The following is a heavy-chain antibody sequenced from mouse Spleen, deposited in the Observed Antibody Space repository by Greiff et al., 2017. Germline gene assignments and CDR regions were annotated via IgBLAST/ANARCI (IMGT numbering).Heavy chain of an antibody. D-gene: IGHD2-10*01. J-gene: IGHJ4*01. V-gene: IGHV2-6-5*01. CDR1: GFSLTDYG. Sequence: VMLVESGPGLVAPSQSLSITCTVSGFSLTDYGVSWIRQPPGKGLEWLGVIWGGGSTYYNSALKSRLSISKDNSKSQVFLKMNSLQTDDTAMYYCAKQMAYYGNYEGAMDYWGQGTSVTVSS. CDR2: IWGGGST. CDR3: AKQMAYYGNYEGAMDY.